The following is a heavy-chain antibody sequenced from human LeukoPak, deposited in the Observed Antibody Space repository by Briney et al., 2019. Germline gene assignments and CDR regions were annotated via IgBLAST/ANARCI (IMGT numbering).Heavy chain of an antibody. V-gene: IGHV3-23*01. Sequence: GGSLRLSCVASGFTFSGSAMNWVRQAPGVGLEWISTISASGESTYYADSVKGRFTISRDNSKNTLYLQLNSLRAEDTATYYCAKDLLDATVRWGQGTLVTVSS. CDR1: GFTFSGSA. CDR2: ISASGEST. J-gene: IGHJ4*02. CDR3: AKDLLDATVR. D-gene: IGHD4-17*01.